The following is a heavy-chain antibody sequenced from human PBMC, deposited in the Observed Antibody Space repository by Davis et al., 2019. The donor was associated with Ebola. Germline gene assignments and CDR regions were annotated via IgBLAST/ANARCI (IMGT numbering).Heavy chain of an antibody. CDR1: GGSISSYY. D-gene: IGHD3-3*01. CDR2: IYYSGST. CDR3: ARHPNYYDFWSGYLDY. V-gene: IGHV4-59*08. J-gene: IGHJ4*02. Sequence: SETLSLTCTVSGGSISSYYWSWIRQPPGKGLEWIGYIYYSGSTNYNPSLKSRVTISVDTSKNQFSLKLSSVTAADTAVYYCARHPNYYDFWSGYLDYWGQGTLVTVSS.